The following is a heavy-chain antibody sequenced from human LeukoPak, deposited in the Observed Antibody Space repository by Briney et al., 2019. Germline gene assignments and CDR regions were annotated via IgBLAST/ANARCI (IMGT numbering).Heavy chain of an antibody. D-gene: IGHD1-26*01. Sequence: ASVKVSCKASGYTFTSYDINWVRQATGQGLEWMGWMNPNSGNTGYAQKFQGRVTITRNTSISTAYMELSSLRSEDTAVYYCARVVGATRYYYYYMDVWGKGTTVTVSS. J-gene: IGHJ6*03. CDR3: ARVVGATRYYYYYMDV. V-gene: IGHV1-8*03. CDR1: GYTFTSYD. CDR2: MNPNSGNT.